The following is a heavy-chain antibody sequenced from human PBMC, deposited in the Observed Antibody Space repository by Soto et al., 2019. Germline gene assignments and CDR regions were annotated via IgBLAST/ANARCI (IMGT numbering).Heavy chain of an antibody. V-gene: IGHV3-13*01. CDR3: ARAEYYGSGSYSDSSSSYMDA. Sequence: GGSLRLSCAASGFTFSSYDMHWVRQATGKGLEWVSAIGTAGDTYYPGSVKGRFTISRENAKNSLYLQMNSLRAGDTAVYYCARAEYYGSGSYSDSSSSYMDAWGKGTTLTVSS. CDR1: GFTFSSYD. J-gene: IGHJ6*03. CDR2: IGTAGDT. D-gene: IGHD3-10*01.